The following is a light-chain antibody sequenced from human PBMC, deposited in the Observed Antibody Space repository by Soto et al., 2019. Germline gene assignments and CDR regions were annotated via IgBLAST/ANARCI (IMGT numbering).Light chain of an antibody. CDR3: GSYAGSYTWV. Sequence: QSALTQPRSVSGSPGQSVTISCTGTSSDVGDYNYVSWYQQHPGKAPKLLIYAVNMRPSGVPDRFSGSKSGNTASLTISGLQADDEADYSCGSYAGSYTWVFGGGTKVTVL. CDR1: SSDVGDYNY. V-gene: IGLV2-11*01. CDR2: AVN. J-gene: IGLJ3*02.